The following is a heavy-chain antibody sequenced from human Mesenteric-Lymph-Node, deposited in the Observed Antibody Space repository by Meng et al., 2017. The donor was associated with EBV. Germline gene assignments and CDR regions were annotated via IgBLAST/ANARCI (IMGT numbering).Heavy chain of an antibody. CDR2: INPSGDFT. Sequence: QGQVGRSGAECKKPGASVKVSCKGSGYTFTRYYIHWVRQAPGQGLEWMGIINPSGDFTSYAPKFQGRVTMTRDTSTNTVYMELSSLRSEDTAVYFCASAWGSGSESDPWGQGTLVTVSS. V-gene: IGHV1-46*01. CDR3: ASAWGSGSESDP. J-gene: IGHJ5*02. D-gene: IGHD3-22*01. CDR1: GYTFTRYY.